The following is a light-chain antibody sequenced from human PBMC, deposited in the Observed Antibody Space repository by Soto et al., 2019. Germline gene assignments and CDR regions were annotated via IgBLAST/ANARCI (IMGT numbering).Light chain of an antibody. CDR2: EVS. J-gene: IGLJ1*01. Sequence: QSALTQPASVSGSPGQSITISCTGTNRDVGSYNLVSWYQQHPGKAPKLMIYEVSNRPSGVSNRFSGSKSGNTASLTISGLQAEDEADYYCSSYTSSSTPYVFGTGTKLTVL. CDR3: SSYTSSSTPYV. CDR1: NRDVGSYNL. V-gene: IGLV2-14*01.